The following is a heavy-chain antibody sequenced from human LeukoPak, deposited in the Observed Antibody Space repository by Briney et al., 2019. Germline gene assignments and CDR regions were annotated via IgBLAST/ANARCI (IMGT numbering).Heavy chain of an antibody. CDR2: IYHSGST. J-gene: IGHJ5*02. V-gene: IGHV4-38-2*02. D-gene: IGHD1-26*01. Sequence: PSETLSLTCTVSGYSISSGYYWGWIRQPPGKGLEWIGSIYHSGSTYYNPSLKSRVTISVDTSKNQFSLKLSSVTAADTAVYYCARDRDLVGATESWFDPWGQGTLVTVSS. CDR1: GYSISSGYY. CDR3: ARDRDLVGATESWFDP.